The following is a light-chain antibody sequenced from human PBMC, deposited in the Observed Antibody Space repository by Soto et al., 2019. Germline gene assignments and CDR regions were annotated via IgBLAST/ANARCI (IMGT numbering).Light chain of an antibody. V-gene: IGLV2-8*01. CDR3: SSYAGGYYV. CDR2: EVS. CDR1: SSDVGGYNY. J-gene: IGLJ1*01. Sequence: QSVLAQPPSASGSPGQPVTISCTGTSSDVGGYNYVSWYQQHPGKAPKLMIYEVSKRPSGVPDRFSGSTSGNTASLTVSGLQAEDEADYYCSSYAGGYYVFVTGTKVTVL.